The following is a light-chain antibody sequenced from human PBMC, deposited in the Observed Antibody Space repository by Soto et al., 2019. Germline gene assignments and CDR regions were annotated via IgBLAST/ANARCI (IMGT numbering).Light chain of an antibody. CDR2: EVS. Sequence: QSALTQPASVSGSPGQSITISCTGTSSDVGTYNYVSWYQHHPGKAPKLMIHEVSNRPSGVSNRFSGFKSGNTASLTISGLQAEDEADYYCSSWTTGRILVFGGGTQLTVL. CDR3: SSWTTGRILV. V-gene: IGLV2-14*01. CDR1: SSDVGTYNY. J-gene: IGLJ3*02.